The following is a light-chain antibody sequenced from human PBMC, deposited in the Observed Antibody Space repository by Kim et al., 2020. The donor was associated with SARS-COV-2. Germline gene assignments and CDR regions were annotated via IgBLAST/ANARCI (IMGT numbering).Light chain of an antibody. CDR3: QAWDSSTVV. CDR1: KLGDKY. J-gene: IGLJ2*01. CDR2: QDS. V-gene: IGLV3-1*01. Sequence: VSPGLTANITCSGDKLGDKYACWYQQKPGQSPVLVIYQDSKRPSGIPERFSGSNSGNTATLTISGTQAMDEADYYCQAWDSSTVVFGGGTQLTVL.